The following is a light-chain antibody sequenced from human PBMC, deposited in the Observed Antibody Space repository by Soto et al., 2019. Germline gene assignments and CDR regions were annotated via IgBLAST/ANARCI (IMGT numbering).Light chain of an antibody. V-gene: IGKV1-5*01. CDR3: QQYSGYPWT. J-gene: IGKJ1*01. CDR2: DAS. CDR1: QSISNNW. Sequence: GDRVTITCRDSQSISNNWLAWYQQKPGKAPKLLIYDASSLEGGVPSRFSGSGSGTEFTLTISSLQPDDFATYYCQQYSGYPWTFGQGTKVEI.